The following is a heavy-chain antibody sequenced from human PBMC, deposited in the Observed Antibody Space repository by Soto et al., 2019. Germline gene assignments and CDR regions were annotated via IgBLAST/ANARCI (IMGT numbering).Heavy chain of an antibody. V-gene: IGHV1-69*13. CDR1: GGTFSSYA. Sequence: SVKVSCKASGGTFSSYAISWVRQAPGQGLEWMGGMIPIFGTANYAQKFQGRVTITADESTSTAYMELSSLRSEDTAVYYCARGNITMIVESSYYYGMDVWGQGTTVTVSS. D-gene: IGHD3-22*01. J-gene: IGHJ6*02. CDR2: MIPIFGTA. CDR3: ARGNITMIVESSYYYGMDV.